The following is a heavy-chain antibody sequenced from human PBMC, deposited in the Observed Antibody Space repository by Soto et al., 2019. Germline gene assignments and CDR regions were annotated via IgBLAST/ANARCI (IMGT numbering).Heavy chain of an antibody. V-gene: IGHV4-39*01. Sequence: PSETPSLTCPFSGGSISSSSYFWGWIRQPPGKGLEWIGSIYYSGSTYYNPSLKSRVTISVDTSKNQFSLKLSSVTAADTAVYYCASVNDYYYYMDVWGKGTTVTVSS. CDR2: IYYSGST. CDR1: GGSISSSSYF. J-gene: IGHJ6*03. CDR3: ASVNDYYYYMDV.